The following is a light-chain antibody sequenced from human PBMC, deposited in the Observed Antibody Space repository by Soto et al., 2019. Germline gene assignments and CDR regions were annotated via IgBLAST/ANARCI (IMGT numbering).Light chain of an antibody. J-gene: IGKJ1*01. Sequence: DIQMTQSPSTLSASVGDRVTITCRASQNINKWLAWYQQKPGKAPKLLSYEASTLEGGVPSRFRGSVSGTEFTLTISSLQPDDFATYWCQQYKSYSTFGQGTKMDIK. V-gene: IGKV1-5*03. CDR3: QQYKSYST. CDR1: QNINKW. CDR2: EAS.